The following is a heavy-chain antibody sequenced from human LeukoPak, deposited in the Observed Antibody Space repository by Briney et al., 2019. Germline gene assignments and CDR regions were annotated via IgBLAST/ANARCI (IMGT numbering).Heavy chain of an antibody. CDR2: ISYGSSII. CDR3: AKTLTGPYYFDY. CDR1: GFTFSNYG. D-gene: IGHD3-9*01. V-gene: IGHV3-48*04. Sequence: HSGGSLRLSCAASGFTFSNYGMNWVRQAPGKGLEWISYISYGSSIIYYADSVKGRFTISRDNAKNSLYLQMNSLRAEDTAVYYCAKTLTGPYYFDYWGQGTLVTVSS. J-gene: IGHJ4*02.